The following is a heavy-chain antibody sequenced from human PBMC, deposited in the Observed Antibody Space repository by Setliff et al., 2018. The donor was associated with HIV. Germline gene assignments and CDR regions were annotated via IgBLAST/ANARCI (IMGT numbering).Heavy chain of an antibody. V-gene: IGHV4-30-4*08. CDR2: IYYSGRTSHSGST. CDR3: ARENGWLFGWFDP. D-gene: IGHD3-22*01. Sequence: PSETLSLTCTVSGDSITSGGYSRTWIRQPPGKALEWVGYIYYSGRTSHSGSTYYNPSVASRITISGDTSKNQFSLKLTSVTAADTAIYYCARENGWLFGWFDPWGQGTLVTVSS. J-gene: IGHJ5*02. CDR1: GDSITSGGYS.